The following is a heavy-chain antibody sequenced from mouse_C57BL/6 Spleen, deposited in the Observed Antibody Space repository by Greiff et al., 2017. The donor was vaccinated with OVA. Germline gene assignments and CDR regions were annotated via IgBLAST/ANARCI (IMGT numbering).Heavy chain of an antibody. J-gene: IGHJ3*01. Sequence: VQLVESGPELVKPGASVKISCKASGYAFSSSWMNWVKQRPGKGLEWIGRIYPGDGDTNYNGKFKGKATLTADKSSSTAYMQLSSLTSEDSAVYFCATLYDYDEAWFAYWGQGTLVTVSA. CDR2: IYPGDGDT. CDR3: ATLYDYDEAWFAY. V-gene: IGHV1-82*01. CDR1: GYAFSSSW. D-gene: IGHD2-4*01.